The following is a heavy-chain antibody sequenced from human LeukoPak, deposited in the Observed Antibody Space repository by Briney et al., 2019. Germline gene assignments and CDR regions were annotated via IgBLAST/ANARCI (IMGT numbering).Heavy chain of an antibody. D-gene: IGHD2-15*01. Sequence: GGSLRLSCAASGFTFSSYGMNWVRQTPGKGLEWVSSISSSSSYIYYADSVKGRFTISRDNAKNSLYLQMNSLRAEDTAVYYCARDSRILPNDYWGQGTLVTVSS. J-gene: IGHJ4*02. V-gene: IGHV3-21*01. CDR2: ISSSSSYI. CDR1: GFTFSSYG. CDR3: ARDSRILPNDY.